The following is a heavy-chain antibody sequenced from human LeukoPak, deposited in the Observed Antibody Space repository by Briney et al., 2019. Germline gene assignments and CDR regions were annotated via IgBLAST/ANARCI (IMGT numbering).Heavy chain of an antibody. D-gene: IGHD3-3*01. V-gene: IGHV3-30*02. J-gene: IGHJ3*02. CDR2: IRYDGSNK. Sequence: GGSLRLSCAASGFTFSSYGMHWVRQAPGKGLEWVAFIRYDGSNKYYADSVKGRFTISRDNSKNTLYLQMNSLRAEDTAVYYCARDEYYDFWSGSGAFDIWGQGTMVTVSS. CDR1: GFTFSSYG. CDR3: ARDEYYDFWSGSGAFDI.